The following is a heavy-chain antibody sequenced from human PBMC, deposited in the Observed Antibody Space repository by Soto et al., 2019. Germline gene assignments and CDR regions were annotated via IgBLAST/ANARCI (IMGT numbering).Heavy chain of an antibody. CDR2: IYYSGNT. Sequence: LSLTCTVSGGSVSSGSYYWSWIRHPPGKGLEWIGYIYYSGNTNYNPSLKSRVTISVDTSKNQLSLELSSVTAADTAVYYCARADCSSTSCDRFYYYGMDVWGQGTTVTVSS. D-gene: IGHD2-2*01. V-gene: IGHV4-61*01. CDR3: ARADCSSTSCDRFYYYGMDV. CDR1: GGSVSSGSYY. J-gene: IGHJ6*02.